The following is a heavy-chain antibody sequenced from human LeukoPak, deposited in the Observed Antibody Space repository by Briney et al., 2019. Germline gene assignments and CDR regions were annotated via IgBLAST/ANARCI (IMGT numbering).Heavy chain of an antibody. Sequence: GGSLRLSCAASGFTFSSYAMTWVRQAPGKGLEWVSAITDSGGDTYHADSVKGRFTISRDNSKNTLYMQMNSLRAEDTAIYYCAKGRERSRPYYFDYWGQGTLVTVSS. D-gene: IGHD5-24*01. V-gene: IGHV3-23*01. CDR1: GFTFSSYA. CDR2: ITDSGGDT. CDR3: AKGRERSRPYYFDY. J-gene: IGHJ4*02.